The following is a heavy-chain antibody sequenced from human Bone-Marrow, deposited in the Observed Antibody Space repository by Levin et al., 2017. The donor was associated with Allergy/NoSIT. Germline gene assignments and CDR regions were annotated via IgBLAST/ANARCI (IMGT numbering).Heavy chain of an antibody. Sequence: ASVKVSCKASGGTFNSYAITWVRQAPGRGLEWMGGIIPMSGTTNYAQKFQDRLSITADGSDTAYMELSRLTSEDTAVYYCARDRGAYCSGGGGGCYWYYFDFWGQGTLVTVSS. CDR3: ARDRGAYCSGGGGGCYWYYFDF. D-gene: IGHD3-10*01. V-gene: IGHV1-69*13. CDR1: GGTFNSYA. CDR2: IIPMSGTT. J-gene: IGHJ4*02.